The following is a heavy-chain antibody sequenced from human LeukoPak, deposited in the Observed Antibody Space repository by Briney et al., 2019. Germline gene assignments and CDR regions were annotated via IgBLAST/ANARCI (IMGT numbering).Heavy chain of an antibody. Sequence: ASVKVSCKVSGYTLTELSMHWVRQAPGKGLEWMGGFYPEDGETIYAQKFQGRVTMTEDTSTDTAYMELSSLRSEDTAVYYCATRIAANRGFDYWGQGTLVTVSS. D-gene: IGHD6-6*01. V-gene: IGHV1-24*01. CDR2: FYPEDGET. J-gene: IGHJ4*02. CDR3: ATRIAANRGFDY. CDR1: GYTLTELS.